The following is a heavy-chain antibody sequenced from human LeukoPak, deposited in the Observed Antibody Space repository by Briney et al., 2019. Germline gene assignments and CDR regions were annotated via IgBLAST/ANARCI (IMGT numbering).Heavy chain of an antibody. D-gene: IGHD3-9*01. CDR3: ATGDFERAFDI. CDR2: IYYSGST. J-gene: IGHJ3*02. Sequence: PSETLSLTCTVSGGSISSYYWSWIRQPPGKGLEWIGYIYYSGSTNYNPSLKSRVTISVDTSKNQFSLKLSSVTAADTAVYYCATGDFERAFDIWGQGTMVTVSS. CDR1: GGSISSYY. V-gene: IGHV4-59*12.